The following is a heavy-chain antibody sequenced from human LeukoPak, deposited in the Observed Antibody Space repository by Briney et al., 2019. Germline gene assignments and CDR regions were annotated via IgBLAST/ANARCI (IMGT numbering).Heavy chain of an antibody. CDR2: IKQDGSET. CDR1: GFTFSSYW. J-gene: IGHJ4*02. Sequence: PGGSLRLSCSASGFTFSSYWMSWVRQAPGKGLEWVANIKQDGSETYYVDYVKGRFTISRDNAKNSVYLQMNSLRAEDTAVYYCARDQIWNYYFDYWGQGTLVTVSS. V-gene: IGHV3-7*01. CDR3: ARDQIWNYYFDY. D-gene: IGHD1-7*01.